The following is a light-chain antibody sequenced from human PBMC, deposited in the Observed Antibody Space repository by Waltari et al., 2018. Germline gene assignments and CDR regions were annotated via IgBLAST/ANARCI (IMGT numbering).Light chain of an antibody. CDR1: QSVSSR. Sequence: EIVMTQSPATLSLSPGERATLSCRASQSVSSRLAWYQQKPGQAPRLLIYDASSRATGIPDRFSGSGSGTEFTLTISSLEPEDVAVYFCQQESNWSYSFGLGTKVEIK. CDR2: DAS. J-gene: IGKJ2*03. V-gene: IGKV3D-15*01. CDR3: QQESNWSYS.